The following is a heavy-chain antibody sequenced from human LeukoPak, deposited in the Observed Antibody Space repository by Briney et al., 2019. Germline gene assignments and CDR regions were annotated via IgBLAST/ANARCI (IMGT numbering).Heavy chain of an antibody. CDR3: AREGGTANAPGEAFDI. Sequence: ASVKVSCKVSGYTLTELSMHWVRQAPGKGLEWMGGFDPEDGETIYAQKFQGRVTMTEDTSTDTAYMELSSLRSEDTAVYYCAREGGTANAPGEAFDIWGQGTMVTVSS. J-gene: IGHJ3*02. CDR1: GYTLTELS. D-gene: IGHD1-26*01. V-gene: IGHV1-24*01. CDR2: FDPEDGET.